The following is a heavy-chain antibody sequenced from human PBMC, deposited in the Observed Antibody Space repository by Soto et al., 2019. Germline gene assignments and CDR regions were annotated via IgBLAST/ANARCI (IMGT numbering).Heavy chain of an antibody. V-gene: IGHV3-21*01. D-gene: IGHD4-17*01. J-gene: IGHJ3*02. CDR1: GLTFSSYS. CDR3: ARDRRLNDYGDYFYAFDI. Sequence: EVQLVESGGGLVKPGGSLRLSCAASGLTFSSYSMNWVRQAPGKGLEWVSSISSSSSYIYYADSVKGRFTISRDNAKNSLYLQMNSLRAEDTAVYYCARDRRLNDYGDYFYAFDIWGQGTMVTVSS. CDR2: ISSSSSYI.